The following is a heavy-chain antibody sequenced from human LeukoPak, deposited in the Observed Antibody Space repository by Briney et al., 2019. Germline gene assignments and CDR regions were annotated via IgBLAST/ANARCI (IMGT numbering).Heavy chain of an antibody. CDR1: GGSISSYY. CDR3: ARKGYSSFFDY. V-gene: IGHV4-59*01. J-gene: IGHJ4*02. D-gene: IGHD6-19*01. Sequence: PSETLSLTCTVSGGSISSYYWSWIRQPPGKGLEWIGYIYYNGSTNYNPSLKSRVTISVDTSKNQFSLKLSSVTAADTAVYYCARKGYSSFFDYWGQGTLVTVSS. CDR2: IYYNGST.